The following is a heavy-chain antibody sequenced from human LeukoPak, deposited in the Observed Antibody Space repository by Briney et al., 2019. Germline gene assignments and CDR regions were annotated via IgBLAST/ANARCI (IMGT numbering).Heavy chain of an antibody. J-gene: IGHJ3*02. D-gene: IGHD6-13*01. CDR2: INPKSGGTNT. Sequence: ASVKVSCKASGYTFSDYYIYWVRRAPGQGLEWMAWINPKSGGTNTNYAQKFQGRVTMTRDTSTSTVYMELSSLRSEDTAVYYCARDTLGAGSSWYAGGFEIWGQGTMVTVSS. V-gene: IGHV1-2*02. CDR1: GYTFSDYY. CDR3: ARDTLGAGSSWYAGGFEI.